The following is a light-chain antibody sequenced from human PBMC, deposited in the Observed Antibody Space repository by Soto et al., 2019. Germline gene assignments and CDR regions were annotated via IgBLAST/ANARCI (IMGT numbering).Light chain of an antibody. Sequence: QAVLTQPPSVSGTPGQRVTISCSGSSSNIGKNFVFWFQQVPGMAPKLLIYKDNQRPSGVPDRFSVSTSGTSASLAISGLRSEDEADYYCAAWDDGLSGPYAVFGGGTQLTVL. CDR3: AAWDDGLSGPYAV. J-gene: IGLJ7*01. CDR2: KDN. V-gene: IGLV1-47*01. CDR1: SSNIGKNF.